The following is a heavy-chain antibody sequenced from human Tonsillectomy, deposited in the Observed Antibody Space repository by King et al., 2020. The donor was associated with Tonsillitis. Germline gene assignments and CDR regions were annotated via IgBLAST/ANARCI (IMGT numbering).Heavy chain of an antibody. CDR1: GFTFSNYA. D-gene: IGHD3-22*01. CDR2: ISYDGTNK. J-gene: IGHJ3*01. V-gene: IGHV3-30*01. Sequence: VQLVESGGGVVQPGRSLRLSCAASGFTFSNYAMHWVRQSPGKGLEWVAVISYDGTNKYYADSVKGRFTISRDNSKNTLYLQMNSLRAEDTASYYCARAYYYDTSGYYASDAFDVWGHGTMVTVSS. CDR3: ARAYYYDTSGYYASDAFDV.